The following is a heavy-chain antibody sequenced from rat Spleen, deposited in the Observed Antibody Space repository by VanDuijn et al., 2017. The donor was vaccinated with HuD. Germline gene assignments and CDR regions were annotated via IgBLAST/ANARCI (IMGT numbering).Heavy chain of an antibody. CDR2: MWTTGST. Sequence: QVQLMEPGPGLVQPSETLSLTCTVSGFSLTIYNVHWVRQPPGKGLEWMGVMWTTGSTDYNSALKSRLTITRDTSKNQVFLKMNSLQSEDTSTYYCARGNYYSVYLDYWGQGVMVTVSS. CDR1: GFSLTIYN. J-gene: IGHJ2*01. CDR3: ARGNYYSVYLDY. D-gene: IGHD1-1*01. V-gene: IGHV2-45*01.